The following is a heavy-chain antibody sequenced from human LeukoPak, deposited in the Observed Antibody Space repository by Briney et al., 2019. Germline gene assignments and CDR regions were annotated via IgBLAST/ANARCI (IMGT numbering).Heavy chain of an antibody. CDR3: ARGFGELAPPDV. V-gene: IGHV1-2*02. Sequence: TAGGSLRLSCAASGFTFSNYDMHWVRQAPGKGLEWMGWINPNSGGTNYAQKFQGRVTMTRDTSISTAYMELSRLRSDDTAVYYCARGFGELAPPDVWGKGTTVTISS. D-gene: IGHD3-10*01. CDR2: INPNSGGT. CDR1: GFTFSNYD. J-gene: IGHJ6*04.